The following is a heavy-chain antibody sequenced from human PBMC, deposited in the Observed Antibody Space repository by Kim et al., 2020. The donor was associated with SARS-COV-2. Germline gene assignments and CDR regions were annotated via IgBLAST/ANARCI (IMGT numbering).Heavy chain of an antibody. D-gene: IGHD3-10*01. Sequence: GGSLRLSCAASGLTFSSYGMSWVRQAPGKGLEWVSTIDKRGVSTYYADSVKGRFTISRDNSKNTLYLQMNSLRAEDTAVYYCAKGGGSGNPVDYWGQGILVTVSS. CDR3: AKGGGSGNPVDY. CDR2: IDKRGVST. CDR1: GLTFSSYG. V-gene: IGHV3-23*01. J-gene: IGHJ4*02.